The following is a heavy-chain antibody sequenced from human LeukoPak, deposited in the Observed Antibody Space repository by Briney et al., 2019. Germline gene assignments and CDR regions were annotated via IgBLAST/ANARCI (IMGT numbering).Heavy chain of an antibody. CDR2: ISSTGSTT. CDR3: ARTDRNYYMDV. J-gene: IGHJ6*03. CDR1: GFTFSDYY. V-gene: IGHV3-11*04. Sequence: GGSLRLSCAASGFTFSDYYMTWIRQAPGEGLEWVSYISSTGSTTYYADSVKGRFTISRDSARKSLYLQMNSLRADDTAVYYCARTDRNYYMDVWGRGTTVTVSS.